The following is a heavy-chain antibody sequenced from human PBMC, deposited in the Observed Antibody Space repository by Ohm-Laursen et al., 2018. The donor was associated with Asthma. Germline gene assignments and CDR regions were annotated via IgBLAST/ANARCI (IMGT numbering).Heavy chain of an antibody. CDR2: ISYDGSNK. Sequence: RSLRLSCAASGFTFSSYAMHWVRQAPGKGLEWVAVISYDGSNKYYADSVKGRFTISRDNSKNTLYLQMNSLRAEDTAVYYCARDKSSLSSGWYYFDYWGQGTLVTVSS. CDR3: ARDKSSLSSGWYYFDY. J-gene: IGHJ4*02. D-gene: IGHD6-19*01. CDR1: GFTFSSYA. V-gene: IGHV3-30-3*01.